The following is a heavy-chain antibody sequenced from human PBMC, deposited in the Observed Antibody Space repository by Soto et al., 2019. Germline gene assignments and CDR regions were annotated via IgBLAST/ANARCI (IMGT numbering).Heavy chain of an antibody. CDR1: GYTFSGYY. J-gene: IGHJ2*01. Sequence: QEQLVQSGAEVKKPGASVKVSCRASGYTFSGYYLHWVRQAPGQGLEWMGWINPHSGGTNFAQNFEDRVTMTGDTSINTAYMELSGLRSDDTAQSFCPRDGAFRHKSVAGTLHWFFDLWGRGTLVTVSS. CDR2: INPHSGGT. D-gene: IGHD6-19*01. CDR3: PRDGAFRHKSVAGTLHWFFDL. V-gene: IGHV1-2*02.